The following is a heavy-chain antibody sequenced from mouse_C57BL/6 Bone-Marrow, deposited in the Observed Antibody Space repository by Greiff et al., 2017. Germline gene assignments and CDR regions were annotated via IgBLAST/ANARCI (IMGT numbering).Heavy chain of an antibody. D-gene: IGHD2-4*01. Sequence: QVQLQQPGAELVMPGASVKLSCKASGYTFTSYWMHWVKQRPGQGLEWIGEIDPSDSYTNYNQKFKGKSTLTVDKSSSTAYMQLSGLTSEDSAVYYCAREEIYYDYGFAYWGQGTLVTVSA. CDR3: AREEIYYDYGFAY. J-gene: IGHJ3*01. V-gene: IGHV1-69*01. CDR2: IDPSDSYT. CDR1: GYTFTSYW.